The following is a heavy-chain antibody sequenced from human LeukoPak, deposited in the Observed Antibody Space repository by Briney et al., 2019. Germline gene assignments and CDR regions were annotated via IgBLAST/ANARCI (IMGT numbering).Heavy chain of an antibody. Sequence: GGSLRLSCAASGFTFSSYGMHWVRQGPGKGLEWVAFIRYDGSNKNYADSVKGRFTISRDNSKKTVYLQMNSLRTEDTAVYYCAKDRWLQGYFDYWGQGTLVTVSS. D-gene: IGHD5-24*01. J-gene: IGHJ4*02. CDR3: AKDRWLQGYFDY. CDR2: IRYDGSNK. CDR1: GFTFSSYG. V-gene: IGHV3-30*02.